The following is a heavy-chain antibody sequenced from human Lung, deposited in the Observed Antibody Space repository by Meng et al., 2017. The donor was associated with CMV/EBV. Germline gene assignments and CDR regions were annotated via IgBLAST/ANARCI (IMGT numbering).Heavy chain of an antibody. J-gene: IGHJ4*02. CDR3: ARASRGGWLQSKPFDY. CDR2: INHSGST. CDR1: GGSFRGYY. D-gene: IGHD5-24*01. V-gene: IGHV4-34*01. Sequence: QVQLQQWGAGLLKPSETLSLTCAVYGGSFRGYYWSWSRQHPGKGLEWIGEINHSGSTNYNPSLKSRVTISVDTSKNQFSLKLSSVTAADTAVYYCARASRGGWLQSKPFDYWGQGTLVTVTS.